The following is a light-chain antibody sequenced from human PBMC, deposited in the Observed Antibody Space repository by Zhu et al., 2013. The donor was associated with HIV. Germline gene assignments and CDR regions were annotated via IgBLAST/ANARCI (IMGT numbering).Light chain of an antibody. CDR2: QDS. J-gene: IGLJ2*01. Sequence: SYDLTQPPSVSVSPGQTATITCSGHKLGNKYASWYQQKSGQSPVLVIYQDSKRPSGIPERFSGSNAGNTATLTISETQAMDEADYYCQAWDSSTVVFGGGTKLTVL. CDR3: QAWDSSTVV. CDR1: KLGNKY. V-gene: IGLV3-1*01.